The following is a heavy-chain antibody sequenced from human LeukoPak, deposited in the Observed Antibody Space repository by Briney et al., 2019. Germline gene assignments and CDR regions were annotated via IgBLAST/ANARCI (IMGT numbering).Heavy chain of an antibody. J-gene: IGHJ4*02. D-gene: IGHD2/OR15-2a*01. CDR3: ARDENMRNFDY. Sequence: GGSLRLSCAASGFTFSSYSMNWVRQAPGKGLEWVSSISSSSSYIYYADSVEGRFTISRDNAKNSLYLQMNSLRAEDTAVYYCARDENMRNFDYWGQGTLVTVSS. CDR2: ISSSSSYI. CDR1: GFTFSSYS. V-gene: IGHV3-21*01.